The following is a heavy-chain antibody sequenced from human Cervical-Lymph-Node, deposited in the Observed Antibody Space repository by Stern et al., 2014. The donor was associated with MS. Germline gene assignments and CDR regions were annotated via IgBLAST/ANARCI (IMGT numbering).Heavy chain of an antibody. D-gene: IGHD3-10*01. CDR2: ISHSGSS. V-gene: IGHV4-39*01. Sequence: QLQLQESGPGLVKPSETLSLTCTVSGGSTSSSNYYWGWIRQPPGKGLEWIASISHSGSSYSIPSLKSRLTISIDTPKNQFSLKLISVTAADTAVYYCASLNGSGSYPDYWGQGTLVIVSS. J-gene: IGHJ4*02. CDR3: ASLNGSGSYPDY. CDR1: GGSTSSSNYY.